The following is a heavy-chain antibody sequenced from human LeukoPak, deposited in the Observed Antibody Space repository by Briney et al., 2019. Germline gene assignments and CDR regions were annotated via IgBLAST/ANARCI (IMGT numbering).Heavy chain of an antibody. CDR3: ARDLVGATPFFDY. CDR2: INPNSGGT. Sequence: ASVKVSCKASGYTFTGYDMHWVRQAPGQGLEWMGWINPNSGGTNYAQKFQGRVTMTRDTSISTAYMELSRLRSDDTAVYYCARDLVGATPFFDYWGQGTLVTVSS. J-gene: IGHJ4*02. D-gene: IGHD1-26*01. CDR1: GYTFTGYD. V-gene: IGHV1-2*02.